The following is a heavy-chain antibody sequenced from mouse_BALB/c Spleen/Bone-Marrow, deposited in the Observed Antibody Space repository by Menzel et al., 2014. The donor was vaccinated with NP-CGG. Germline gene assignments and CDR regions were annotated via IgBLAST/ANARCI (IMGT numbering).Heavy chain of an antibody. CDR2: IDPSDSET. Sequence: VQLQQSGPQLVRPGVSVKISCKASGYSFTTYWMHWVKQRPGQGLEWIGMIDPSDSETRLNQKFKDKATLTVDKSSSTAYMQLSSPTSEDSAVYYCASYASSPAYFAYWGQGTLVTVSA. J-gene: IGHJ3*01. CDR1: GYSFTTYW. V-gene: IGHV1S127*01. CDR3: ASYASSPAYFAY. D-gene: IGHD1-1*01.